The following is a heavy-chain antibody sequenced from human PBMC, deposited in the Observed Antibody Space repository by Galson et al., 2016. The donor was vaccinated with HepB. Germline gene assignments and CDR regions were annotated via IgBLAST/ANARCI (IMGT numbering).Heavy chain of an antibody. CDR2: IIPMFGTI. Sequence: SVKVSCKASGGTFSSYPISWVRQAPGQGLEWMGGIIPMFGTINYAQKFQGRVTITADDSTSTAYMELSSLRSEDTAGYYCARDQRVHYYNSSGYYSPEYFQYWGQGTLVTVSS. CDR1: GGTFSSYP. J-gene: IGHJ1*01. CDR3: ARDQRVHYYNSSGYYSPEYFQY. V-gene: IGHV1-69*13. D-gene: IGHD3-22*01.